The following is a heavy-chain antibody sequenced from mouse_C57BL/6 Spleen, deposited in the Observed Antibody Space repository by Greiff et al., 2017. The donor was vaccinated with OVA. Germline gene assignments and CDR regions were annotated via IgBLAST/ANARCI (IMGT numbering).Heavy chain of an antibody. Sequence: QVQLQQSGADLAKPGASVKLSCKASGYTFTSYWMHWVKQRPGQGLEWIGYINPSSGYTKYNQKFKDKATLTADKSSSTAYMQLSSLTYKDSAVYDCARAHYGSSYPFAYWGQGTLVTVSA. D-gene: IGHD1-1*01. CDR2: INPSSGYT. J-gene: IGHJ3*01. CDR1: GYTFTSYW. V-gene: IGHV1-7*01. CDR3: ARAHYGSSYPFAY.